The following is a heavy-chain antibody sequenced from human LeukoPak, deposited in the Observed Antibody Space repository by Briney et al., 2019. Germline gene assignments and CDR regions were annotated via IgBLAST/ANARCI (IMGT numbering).Heavy chain of an antibody. Sequence: SETLSLTCTVSGGSISSSSYYWGWLRQPPGKGLEWIGSVYYSGSIYYNPSLKSRVTISVDMSKNQFSLKLNSVIAADTAVYYCARSRDSSGASFDYWGQGTPVTVSS. V-gene: IGHV4-39*01. CDR1: GGSISSSSYY. CDR2: VYYSGSI. CDR3: ARSRDSSGASFDY. D-gene: IGHD2-15*01. J-gene: IGHJ4*02.